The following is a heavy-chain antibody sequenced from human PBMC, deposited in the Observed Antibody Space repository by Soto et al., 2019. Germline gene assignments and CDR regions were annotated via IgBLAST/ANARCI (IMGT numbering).Heavy chain of an antibody. D-gene: IGHD3-9*01. CDR3: AREADWLSSYYYYGMDV. J-gene: IGHJ6*02. CDR1: GFTFSDYY. V-gene: IGHV3-11*01. Sequence: GGSLRLSCGAYGFTFSDYYMTWIRQAPGKGLEWVSYISDSGSNIYYADSVKGRFTISRDNAKNSLYLQMNSLRAEDTAVYYCAREADWLSSYYYYGMDVWGQGTTVTVSS. CDR2: ISDSGSNI.